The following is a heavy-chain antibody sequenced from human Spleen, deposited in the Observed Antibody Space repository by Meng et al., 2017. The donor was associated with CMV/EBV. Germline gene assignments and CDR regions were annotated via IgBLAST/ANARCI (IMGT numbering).Heavy chain of an antibody. Sequence: ASVKVSCKASAYTFIDYFIHWVRQAPGQGLEWMGWINPNSGGTDYAQKFQGRVTMVSDTSISTAYMEVSGLRSDDTALYYCAREGATRPSQGFDYWGRGTLVTVSS. CDR2: INPNSGGT. CDR1: AYTFIDYF. J-gene: IGHJ4*02. D-gene: IGHD6-6*01. CDR3: AREGATRPSQGFDY. V-gene: IGHV1-2*02.